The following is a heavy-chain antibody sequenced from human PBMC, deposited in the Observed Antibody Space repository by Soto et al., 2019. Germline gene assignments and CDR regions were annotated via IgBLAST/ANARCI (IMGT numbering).Heavy chain of an antibody. CDR1: GYTFTSYY. V-gene: IGHV1-46*03. D-gene: IGHD3-22*01. J-gene: IGHJ4*02. CDR3: ARVPFPHYYDSSGSQGPFDY. CDR2: INPSGGST. Sequence: GASVKVSCKASGYTFTSYYMHWVRQAPGQGLEWMGIINPSGGSTSYAQKFQGRVTMTRDTSTSTVYMELSSLRSEDTAVYYCARVPFPHYYDSSGSQGPFDYWGQGTLVTVSS.